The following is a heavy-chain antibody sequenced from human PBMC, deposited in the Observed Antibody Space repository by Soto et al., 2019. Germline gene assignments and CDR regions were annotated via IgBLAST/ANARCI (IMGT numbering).Heavy chain of an antibody. V-gene: IGHV3-7*03. CDR2: IRQEGSEK. J-gene: IGHJ4*02. D-gene: IGHD3-3*01. CDR3: ARRQDTYYDFWSGYPPLDY. CDR1: GFTFDNYY. Sequence: EVQLVESGGGLVQPGGSLRLSCVASGFTFDNYYMSWVRQAPGKGLEWVANIRQEGSEKYYVDSVKGRFTIARDNAKNTLALEINSQSADDTAVHYCARRQDTYYDFWSGYPPLDYRGQATLVTVSA.